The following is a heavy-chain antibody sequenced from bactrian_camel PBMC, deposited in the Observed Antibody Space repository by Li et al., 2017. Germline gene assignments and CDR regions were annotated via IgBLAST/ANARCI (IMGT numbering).Heavy chain of an antibody. D-gene: IGHD2*01. CDR2: IMILGSTT. CDR3: AARGPYCYTKLSVRDFTY. Sequence: VQLVESGGGLVQPGGSLRLSCAASGDSISPYCLGWFRQAPGKEREGVAAIMILGSTTYYADSVKGRGTISQDNAKRTVDLQMSSLKPEDTAMYYCAARGPYCYTKLSVRDFTYWGQGTQVTVS. V-gene: IGHV3S40*01. J-gene: IGHJ6*01. CDR1: GDSISPYC.